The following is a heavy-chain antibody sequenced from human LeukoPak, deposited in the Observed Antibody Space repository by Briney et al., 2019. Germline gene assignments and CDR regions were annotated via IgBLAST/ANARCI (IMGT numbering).Heavy chain of an antibody. J-gene: IGHJ4*01. CDR3: ARSDYGDY. V-gene: IGHV3-30*04. CDR1: GFTFSSYA. Sequence: GGSLRLSCAASGFTFSSYAMHWVRQAPGKGLEWVAVISYDGSNKYYADSVKGRFTISRDNSKNTLYLQMNSLRAEDTAVYYCARSDYGDYWGHGTLVTVSS. CDR2: ISYDGSNK.